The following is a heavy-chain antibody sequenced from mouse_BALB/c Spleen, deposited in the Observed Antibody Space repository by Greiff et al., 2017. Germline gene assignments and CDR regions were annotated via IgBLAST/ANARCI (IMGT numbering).Heavy chain of an antibody. D-gene: IGHD2-4*01. Sequence: EVHLVESGAELVKPGASVKLSCTASGFTIKDSYMHWVKQRPEQGLEWIGRIDPANGNTKYDPKFQGKATITADTASNTAYLQRSSLTSEDTAVYYCARHYDDDVDYWGQGTTLTVSS. CDR2: IDPANGNT. CDR1: GFTIKDSY. CDR3: ARHYDDDVDY. V-gene: IGHV14-3*02. J-gene: IGHJ2*01.